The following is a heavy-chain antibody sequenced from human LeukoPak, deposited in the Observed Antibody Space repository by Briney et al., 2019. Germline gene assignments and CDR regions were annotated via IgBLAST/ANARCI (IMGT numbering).Heavy chain of an antibody. CDR2: INGSGDKT. V-gene: IGHV3-23*01. Sequence: GGSLRLSCAASGFTFSTYSMNWVRQAPGKGLEWVSSINGSGDKTYYADSVKGRFTISRDNSKNTLYLQMNSLRAEDTAVYYCAKPARTDYADYWGQGTLVTVSS. CDR1: GFTFSTYS. D-gene: IGHD1-14*01. J-gene: IGHJ4*02. CDR3: AKPARTDYADY.